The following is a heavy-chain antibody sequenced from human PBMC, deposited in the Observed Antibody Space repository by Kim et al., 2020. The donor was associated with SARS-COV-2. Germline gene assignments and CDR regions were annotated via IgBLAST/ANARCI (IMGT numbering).Heavy chain of an antibody. CDR3: ARESEGYSSGWFIDY. J-gene: IGHJ4*02. Sequence: SETLSLICTVSGGSISSYYWSWIRQPPGKGLEWIGYIYYSGSTNYNPSLKSRVTISVDTSKNQFSLKLSSVTAADTAVYYCARESEGYSSGWFIDYWGQGTLVTVSS. CDR1: GGSISSYY. CDR2: IYYSGST. V-gene: IGHV4-59*01. D-gene: IGHD6-19*01.